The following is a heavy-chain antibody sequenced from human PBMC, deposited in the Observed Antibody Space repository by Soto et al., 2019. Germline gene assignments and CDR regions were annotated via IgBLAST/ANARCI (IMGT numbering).Heavy chain of an antibody. CDR2: INSDGSST. Sequence: GGSLRLSCAASGFTFSSYWMHWVRQASGKGLVWVSRINSDGSSTSYADSVKGRFTISRDNAKNTLYLQMNSLRAEDTAVYYCLSSSGWYYFDYWGQGTLVTVSS. D-gene: IGHD6-19*01. J-gene: IGHJ4*02. CDR1: GFTFSSYW. V-gene: IGHV3-74*01. CDR3: LSSSGWYYFDY.